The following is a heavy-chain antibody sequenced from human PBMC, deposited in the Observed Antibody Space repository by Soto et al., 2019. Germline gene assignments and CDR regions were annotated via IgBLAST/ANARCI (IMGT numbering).Heavy chain of an antibody. V-gene: IGHV4-30-4*01. CDR2: IYYSGST. Sequence: QVQLQESGPGLVKPSQTLSLTCTVSGGSISSGDYYWSWIRQPPGKGLEWIGYIYYSGSTYYNPSLKSRVTISVDTSKNQFSLKLSSVTAADTAVYYCATALGPANYYYDGMDVWGQGTTVTVSS. CDR1: GGSISSGDYY. CDR3: ATALGPANYYYDGMDV. J-gene: IGHJ6*02.